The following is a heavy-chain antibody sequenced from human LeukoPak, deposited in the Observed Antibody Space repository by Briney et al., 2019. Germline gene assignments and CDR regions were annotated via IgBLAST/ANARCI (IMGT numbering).Heavy chain of an antibody. CDR3: ARDRASITIFGVPYYYYGMDV. J-gene: IGHJ6*02. Sequence: PGGSLRLSCAASGFTFGSYWMIWVRQVPGKGLEWVSSISSSSSYIYYADSVKGRFTISRDNAKNSLYLQMNSLRAEDTAVYYCARDRASITIFGVPYYYYGMDVWGQGTTVTVSS. D-gene: IGHD3-3*01. CDR1: GFTFGSYW. CDR2: ISSSSSYI. V-gene: IGHV3-21*01.